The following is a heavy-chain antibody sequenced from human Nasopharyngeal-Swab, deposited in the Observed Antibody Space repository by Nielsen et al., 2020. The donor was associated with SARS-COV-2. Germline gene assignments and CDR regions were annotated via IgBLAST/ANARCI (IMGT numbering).Heavy chain of an antibody. CDR3: ARGYYGSGSYPFDY. CDR2: INHSGST. J-gene: IGHJ4*02. V-gene: IGHV4-34*01. D-gene: IGHD3-10*01. Sequence: SETLSLTCAVYGGSFSGYYWRWIRQPPGKGLEWIGEINHSGSTNYNPSLKSRVTISVDTSKNQFSLKLSSVTAADTAVYYCARGYYGSGSYPFDYWGQGTLVTVSS. CDR1: GGSFSGYY.